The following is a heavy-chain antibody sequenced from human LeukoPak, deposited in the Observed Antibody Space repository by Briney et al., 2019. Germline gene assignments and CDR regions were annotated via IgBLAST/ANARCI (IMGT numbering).Heavy chain of an antibody. D-gene: IGHD2-15*01. V-gene: IGHV4-4*07. Sequence: SETLSLTCTVSGGSISSYYWSWIRQPAGKGLEWIGRIYTSGSTNYNPSLKSRVTMSVDTSKNQFFLKLSSVTTADTAVYYCGTGYCSGGSCLDHWGQGTLVTVSS. CDR3: GTGYCSGGSCLDH. CDR1: GGSISSYY. CDR2: IYTSGST. J-gene: IGHJ4*02.